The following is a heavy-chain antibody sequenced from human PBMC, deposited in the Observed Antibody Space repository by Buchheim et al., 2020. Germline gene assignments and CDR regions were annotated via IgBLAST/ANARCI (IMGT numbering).Heavy chain of an antibody. D-gene: IGHD3-22*01. CDR1: GGSISSYY. CDR2: IDDSGST. CDR3: ARGAKNSGYYGARGPFDY. V-gene: IGHV4-59*01. J-gene: IGHJ4*02. Sequence: QVQLQESGPGLVKASETLSLTCTVSGGSISSYYWSYIRQPPGKGLEWIGYIDDSGSTNYNPSLKSRVTISVDTSKNQFSLKLSSLTAADTAVYYCARGAKNSGYYGARGPFDYWGQGTL.